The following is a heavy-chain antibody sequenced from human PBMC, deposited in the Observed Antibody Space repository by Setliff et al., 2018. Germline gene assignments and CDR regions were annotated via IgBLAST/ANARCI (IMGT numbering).Heavy chain of an antibody. Sequence: HPGGSLRLSCAASGFTFSTYAMSWVRQAPGKGLEWVTTIYSGDRNTFYTDSVTARFTIFRDGSKNTLYLQMTSLRAEDTAVYYCAKPQVELRWGFESWGQGTPVTVSS. CDR2: IYSGDRNT. D-gene: IGHD1-7*01. J-gene: IGHJ4*02. CDR3: AKPQVELRWGFES. V-gene: IGHV3-23*03. CDR1: GFTFSTYA.